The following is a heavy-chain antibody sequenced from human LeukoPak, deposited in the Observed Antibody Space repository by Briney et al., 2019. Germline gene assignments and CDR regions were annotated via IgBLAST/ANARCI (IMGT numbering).Heavy chain of an antibody. CDR1: GFTFSSYA. CDR3: AREYDSSGQKYYYYYMDV. D-gene: IGHD3-22*01. V-gene: IGHV3-64*01. Sequence: GGSLRLSCAASGFTFSSYAMHWVRQAPGKGLEYVSAISSNGGSTYYANSVKGRFTISRDNSKNTLYLQMGSLRAEDMAVYYCAREYDSSGQKYYYYYMDVWGKGTTVTVSS. J-gene: IGHJ6*03. CDR2: ISSNGGST.